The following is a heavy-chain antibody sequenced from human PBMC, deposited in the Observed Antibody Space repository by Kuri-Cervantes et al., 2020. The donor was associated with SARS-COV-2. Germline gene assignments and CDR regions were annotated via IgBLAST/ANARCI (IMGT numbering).Heavy chain of an antibody. J-gene: IGHJ4*02. CDR2: IYYSGST. CDR3: ARDRSCHRYDY. D-gene: IGHD2-2*01. Sequence: GSLRLSCTVSGGSISSYYWSWIRQPPGKGLEWIGYIYYSGSTNYNPSLKSRVTISVDKSKNQFSLKLSSVTAADTAVYYCARDRSCHRYDYWGQGTLVTVSS. V-gene: IGHV4-59*12. CDR1: GGSISSYY.